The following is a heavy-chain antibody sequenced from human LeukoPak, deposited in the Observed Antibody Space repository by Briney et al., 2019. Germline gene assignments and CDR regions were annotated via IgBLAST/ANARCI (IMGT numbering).Heavy chain of an antibody. Sequence: AGGSLRLSCAASGFTFSNAWMNWVRQAPGKGLEWLSYISSTGSTIYYADSVKGRFTISRDNAKNSLYLQMNSLRAEDTAVYYCARETDSTLFDYWGQGTLVTVSS. CDR2: ISSTGSTI. J-gene: IGHJ4*02. D-gene: IGHD2-2*01. CDR1: GFTFSNAW. V-gene: IGHV3-48*04. CDR3: ARETDSTLFDY.